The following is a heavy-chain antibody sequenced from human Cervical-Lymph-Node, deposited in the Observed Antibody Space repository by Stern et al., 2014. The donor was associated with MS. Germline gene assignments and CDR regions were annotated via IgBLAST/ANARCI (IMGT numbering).Heavy chain of an antibody. J-gene: IGHJ5*02. V-gene: IGHV1-69*01. CDR1: GGTFSKFP. Sequence: VQLVESGAEVTKPWSSVTVSCKASGGTFSKFPSSWVRQAPGQGLEWMGWIFPVFGTPTYTQEFRGRVTITADVSTSTVYMELSSLRSDDTAVYYCALSSETSDRWYSLGYDLWGQGTLVTVSS. CDR2: IFPVFGTP. CDR3: ALSSETSDRWYSLGYDL. D-gene: IGHD6-13*01.